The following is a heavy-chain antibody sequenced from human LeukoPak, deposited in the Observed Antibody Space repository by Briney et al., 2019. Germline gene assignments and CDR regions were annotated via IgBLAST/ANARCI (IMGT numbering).Heavy chain of an antibody. CDR1: GFTVSSNY. D-gene: IGHD6-13*01. J-gene: IGHJ4*02. CDR3: ARAGRGYSTEYYFDY. Sequence: EPGGSLRLSCAASGFTVSSNYMSWVRQAPGKGLEWVSVIYSGGSTYYADSVKGRFTISRDNSKNTLYLQMNSLRAEDTAVYYCARAGRGYSTEYYFDYWGQGTLVTVSS. V-gene: IGHV3-53*01. CDR2: IYSGGST.